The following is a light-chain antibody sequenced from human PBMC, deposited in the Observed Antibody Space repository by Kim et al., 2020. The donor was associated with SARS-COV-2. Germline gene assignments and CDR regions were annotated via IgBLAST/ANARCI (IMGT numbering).Light chain of an antibody. CDR1: SGSIARTY. J-gene: IGLJ3*02. CDR2: EDY. Sequence: GNTVTSSRHRSSGSIARTYVQWYQQRPGTSPTTGIYEDYQRPSGVPERFSGSIDSSSNSASLTISGLKTEDAADYYCQSYDNSNQVFGGGTQLTVL. CDR3: QSYDNSNQV. V-gene: IGLV6-57*01.